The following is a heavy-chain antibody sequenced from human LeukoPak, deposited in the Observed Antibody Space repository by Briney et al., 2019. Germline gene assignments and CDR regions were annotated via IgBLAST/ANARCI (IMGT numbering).Heavy chain of an antibody. Sequence: SETLSLTCAVYGGSFTDYYWSWIRQSPGKGLEWIGEINHSGNSNYNPSLRSRVTISIDASKNQFSLMLNSVTAADTAVYYCARARIAVAGTFDYWGQGTLVTVSS. CDR3: ARARIAVAGTFDY. V-gene: IGHV4-34*01. J-gene: IGHJ4*02. D-gene: IGHD6-19*01. CDR1: GGSFTDYY. CDR2: INHSGNS.